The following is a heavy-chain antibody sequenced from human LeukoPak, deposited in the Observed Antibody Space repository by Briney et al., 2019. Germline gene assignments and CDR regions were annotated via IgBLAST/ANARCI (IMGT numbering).Heavy chain of an antibody. V-gene: IGHV3-48*04. CDR1: GFTFSSYS. Sequence: PGGSLRLSCAASGFTFSSYSMNWVRQAPGKGLEWVSYISSSSSTIHYADSVKGRFTISRDNAKSSLYLQMDSLRAEDTAVYYCARVPSVKYFDLWGRGTLVTVSS. J-gene: IGHJ2*01. CDR3: ARVPSVKYFDL. D-gene: IGHD5/OR15-5a*01. CDR2: ISSSSSTI.